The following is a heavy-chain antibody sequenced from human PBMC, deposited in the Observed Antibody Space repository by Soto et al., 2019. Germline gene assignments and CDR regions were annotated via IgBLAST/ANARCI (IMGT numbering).Heavy chain of an antibody. D-gene: IGHD5-12*01. V-gene: IGHV4-39*01. CDR1: GGSISSSSYY. CDR2: IYYSGST. CDR3: ARQCEMATIRAVEWLDP. Sequence: PSETLSLTCTVSGGSISSSSYYWGWIRQPPGKGLEWIGSIYYSGSTYYNPSLKSRVTISVDTSKNQFSLKLSSVTAADTAVYYCARQCEMATIRAVEWLDPWGQGTLVTVSS. J-gene: IGHJ5*02.